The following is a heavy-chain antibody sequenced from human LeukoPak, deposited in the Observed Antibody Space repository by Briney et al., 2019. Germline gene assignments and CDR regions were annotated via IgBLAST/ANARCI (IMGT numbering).Heavy chain of an antibody. CDR1: SFTFSNAW. Sequence: GGSLRLSCAASSFTFSNAWMNWVRQAPGKGLEWVGRIKSNPDGGAADYAAPVKGRFTISRDDSKNTLYLQMNSLKTEDTAVYYCTTDVSGYPDYWGQGTLVTVSS. D-gene: IGHD3-3*01. CDR3: TTDVSGYPDY. J-gene: IGHJ4*02. CDR2: IKSNPDGGAA. V-gene: IGHV3-15*07.